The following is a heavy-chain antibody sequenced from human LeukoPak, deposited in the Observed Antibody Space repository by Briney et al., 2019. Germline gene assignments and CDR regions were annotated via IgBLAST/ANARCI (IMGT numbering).Heavy chain of an antibody. Sequence: GGSLRLSYAASGFTFSSYAMSWVRQAPGKGLEWVSSISSSGGSTYYADSVKGRFTISRDTSKNTLYLQMNSLRPEDTAVYYCAKDVQHLPYCGLATLVTVSS. J-gene: IGHJ4*02. CDR3: AKDVQHLPY. D-gene: IGHD1-1*01. V-gene: IGHV3-23*01. CDR2: ISSSGGST. CDR1: GFTFSSYA.